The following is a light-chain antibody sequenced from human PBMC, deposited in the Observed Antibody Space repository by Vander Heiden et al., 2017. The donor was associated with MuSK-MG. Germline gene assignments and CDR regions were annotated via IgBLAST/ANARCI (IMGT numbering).Light chain of an antibody. CDR3: CSYAGSGGYV. J-gene: IGLJ1*01. CDR1: SSDVGSYNV. V-gene: IGLV2-23*02. Sequence: QSALTQPASVSGSPGQSITISCTGTSSDVGSYNVVSWYQQHPGKAPKLMIYEVSKRPSGVSDRFSGSKSDNTASLTISGLQAEDEADYYCCSYAGSGGYVFGTGTKVTVL. CDR2: EVS.